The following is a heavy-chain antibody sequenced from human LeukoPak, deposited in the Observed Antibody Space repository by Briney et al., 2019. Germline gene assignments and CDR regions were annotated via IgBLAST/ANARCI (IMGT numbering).Heavy chain of an antibody. CDR3: ARGFGYYDILTGYFDY. D-gene: IGHD3-9*01. CDR1: GFTFSSYS. CDR2: ISNSSSYI. Sequence: PGGSLRLSCAASGFTFSSYSMNWVRQAPGKGREWVSSISNSSSYIYYADSVKGRFTISRDNAKNSLYLQMNSLRAEDTAVYYCARGFGYYDILTGYFDYWGQGTLVTVSS. J-gene: IGHJ4*02. V-gene: IGHV3-21*01.